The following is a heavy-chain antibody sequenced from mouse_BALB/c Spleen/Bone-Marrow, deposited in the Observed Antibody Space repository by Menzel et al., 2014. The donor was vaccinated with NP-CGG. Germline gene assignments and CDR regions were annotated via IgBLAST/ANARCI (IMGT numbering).Heavy chain of an antibody. CDR3: SRLGYYGGFAY. V-gene: IGHV4-1*02. J-gene: IGHJ3*01. CDR2: INPDSSTI. CDR1: GFDFSRYW. Sequence: VQLQQSGGGLVHPGGSLKLSCAASGFDFSRYWMGWVRQAPGEGLEWIGEINPDSSTINYTPSLKDKFIISRDNAKNTLYLQMSKVRSEDTALYYCSRLGYYGGFAYWGQGTLVTVSA. D-gene: IGHD2-3*01.